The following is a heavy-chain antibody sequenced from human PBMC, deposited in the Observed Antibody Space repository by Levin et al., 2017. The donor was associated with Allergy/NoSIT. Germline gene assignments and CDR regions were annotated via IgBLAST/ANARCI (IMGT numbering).Heavy chain of an antibody. CDR1: GGTFSSYA. CDR3: ERDHPPTGGPRGMDV. CDR2: IIPILGIA. J-gene: IGHJ6*02. Sequence: PGASVKVSCKASGGTFSSYAISWVRQAPGQGLEWMGRIIPILGIANYAQKFQGRVTITADKSTSTAYMELSSLRSEDTAVYYCERDHPPTGGPRGMDVWGQGTTVTVSS. D-gene: IGHD1-14*01. V-gene: IGHV1-69*04.